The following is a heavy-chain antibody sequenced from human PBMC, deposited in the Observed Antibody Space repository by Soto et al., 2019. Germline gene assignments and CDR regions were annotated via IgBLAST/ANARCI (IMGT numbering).Heavy chain of an antibody. CDR2: ISAYNGNT. V-gene: IGHV1-18*01. CDR1: GYTFTSYG. J-gene: IGHJ6*02. D-gene: IGHD3-10*01. Sequence: VASVKVSCKASGYTFTSYGISWVRQAPGQGLEWMGWISAYNGNTNYAQKLQGRVTMTTDTSTSTAYMELSSLRSEDTAVYYCARSPYYYGSGSYGPGGYYYYGMDVWGQGTTVTVSS. CDR3: ARSPYYYGSGSYGPGGYYYYGMDV.